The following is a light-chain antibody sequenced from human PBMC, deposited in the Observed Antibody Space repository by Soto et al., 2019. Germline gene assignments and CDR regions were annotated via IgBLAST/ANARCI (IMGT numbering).Light chain of an antibody. CDR3: LQHYNYPRT. CDR1: QGIRND. J-gene: IGKJ1*01. V-gene: IGKV1-6*01. Sequence: AIQMTQSPSSLSASVGERVTITCRASQGIRNDLGWYQQKPGKAPKLLIYAASTLQSGVPSRFSGSGSGTDFTLTISSLQPEHVATYYCLQHYNYPRTFGQGTNVDVK. CDR2: AAS.